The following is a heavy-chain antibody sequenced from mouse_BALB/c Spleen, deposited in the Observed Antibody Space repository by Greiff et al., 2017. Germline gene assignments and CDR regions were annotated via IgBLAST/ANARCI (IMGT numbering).Heavy chain of an antibody. J-gene: IGHJ2*01. CDR1: GFNIKDTY. CDR3: ASKLGHY. Sequence: EVKLMESGAELVKPGASVKLSCTASGFNIKDTYMHWVKQRPEQGLEWIGRIDPANGNTKYDPKFQGKATITADTSSNTAYLQLSSLTSEDTAVYYCASKLGHYWGQGTTLTVSS. D-gene: IGHD4-1*01. CDR2: IDPANGNT. V-gene: IGHV14-3*02.